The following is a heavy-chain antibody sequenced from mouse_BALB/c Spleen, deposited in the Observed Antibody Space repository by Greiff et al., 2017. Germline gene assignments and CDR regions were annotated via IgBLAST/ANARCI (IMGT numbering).Heavy chain of an antibody. V-gene: IGHV5-9*03. J-gene: IGHJ4*01. Sequence: EVMLVESGGGLVKPGGSLKLSCAASGFTFSSYTMSWVRQTPEKRLEWVATISSGGGNTYYPDSVKGRFTISRDNAKNNLYLQMSSLRSEDTALYYCARLLRLYAMDYWGQGTSVTVSS. CDR1: GFTFSSYT. CDR3: ARLLRLYAMDY. D-gene: IGHD1-2*01. CDR2: ISSGGGNT.